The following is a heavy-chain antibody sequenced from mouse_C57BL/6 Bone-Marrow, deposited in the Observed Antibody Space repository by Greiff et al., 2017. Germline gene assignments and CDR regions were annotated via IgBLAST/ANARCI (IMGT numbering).Heavy chain of an antibody. V-gene: IGHV1-19*01. Sequence: EVQLVESGPVLVKPGASVKMSCKASGYTFTDYYMNWVKQSHGKSLEWIGVINPYNGGTSYNQKFKGKATLTVDKSSSTAYMELNSLTSEDSAVYYCARGDDYGDVWGTGTTVTVSS. J-gene: IGHJ1*03. CDR2: INPYNGGT. CDR1: GYTFTDYY. D-gene: IGHD2-4*01. CDR3: ARGDDYGDV.